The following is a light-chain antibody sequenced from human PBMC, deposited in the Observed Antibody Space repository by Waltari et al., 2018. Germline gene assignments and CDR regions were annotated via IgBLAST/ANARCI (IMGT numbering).Light chain of an antibody. CDR1: QDISKN. CDR3: LQYHTFPLT. V-gene: IGKV1-33*01. Sequence: DILMTQSPSSLFASVGDRVTITCQASQDISKNLHWLQQKPGKAPNLLIYGASSLHTGVPSRFSGSKSGTHFTFPISSLQPEDIATYYCLQYHTFPLTFGGGTKVEIK. J-gene: IGKJ4*01. CDR2: GAS.